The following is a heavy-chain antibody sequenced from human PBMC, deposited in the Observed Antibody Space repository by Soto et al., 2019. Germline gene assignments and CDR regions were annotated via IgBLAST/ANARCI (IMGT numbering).Heavy chain of an antibody. CDR1: GFTFDDYA. CDR3: AKGDRIAVAVPFDY. Sequence: EVQLVESGGGLVQPGRSLRLSCAASGFTFDDYAMHWVRQAPGKGLEWVSGISWNSGSIGYADSVKGRFTISRDNAKNSLYLQMNSLRAEDTALYYCAKGDRIAVAVPFDYWGQGTLVTVSS. J-gene: IGHJ4*02. CDR2: ISWNSGSI. V-gene: IGHV3-9*01. D-gene: IGHD6-19*01.